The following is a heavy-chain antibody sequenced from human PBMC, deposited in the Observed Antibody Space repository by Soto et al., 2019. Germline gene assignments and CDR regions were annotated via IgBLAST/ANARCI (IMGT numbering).Heavy chain of an antibody. D-gene: IGHD5-12*01. CDR1: GFTFSNYV. CDR2: ISASGGST. J-gene: IGHJ4*02. Sequence: EVQLLDSGGGLVQPGVSLRLSCAASGFTFSNYVMNWVRQAPGKGLDWVSAISASGGSTYYADSVKGRFTISRDNSKNTRYLQMCSLRAEDTAVYYWAKGTLGSVYELDSWGQGALVTVSS. CDR3: AKGTLGSVYELDS. V-gene: IGHV3-23*01.